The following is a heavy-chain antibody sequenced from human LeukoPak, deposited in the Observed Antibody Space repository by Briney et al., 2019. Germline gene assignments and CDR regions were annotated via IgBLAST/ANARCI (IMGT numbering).Heavy chain of an antibody. CDR1: GGSISSSSYY. V-gene: IGHV4-39*07. J-gene: IGHJ3*02. CDR2: IYCSGST. D-gene: IGHD3-16*01. CDR3: ARGGYDYVWGSYSPNDAFDI. Sequence: PSETLSLTCTVSGGSISSSSYYWGWIRQPPGKGLEWIGSIYCSGSTYYNPSLKSRVTISVDTSKNQFSLKLSSVTAADTAVYYCARGGYDYVWGSYSPNDAFDIWGQGTMVTVSS.